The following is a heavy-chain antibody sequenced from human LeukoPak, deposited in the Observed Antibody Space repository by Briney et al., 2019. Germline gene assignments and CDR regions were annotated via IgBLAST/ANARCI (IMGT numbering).Heavy chain of an antibody. CDR1: GFTFSRCN. CDR3: ARDESLDY. J-gene: IGHJ4*02. V-gene: IGHV3-21*01. CDR2: ISSSSRNI. Sequence: KPGGSLRLSCAASGFTFSRCNMHGVRQAPGKGLEWVSFISSSSRNIFYADSVKGRFTISRDNAKNSLYLQMNSLRAEDTAVYYCARDESLDYWGQGTLVTVSS.